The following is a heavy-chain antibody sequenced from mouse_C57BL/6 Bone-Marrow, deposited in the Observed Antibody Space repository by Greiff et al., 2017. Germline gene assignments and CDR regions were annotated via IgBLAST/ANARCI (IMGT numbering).Heavy chain of an antibody. CDR3: VSAYYGNDHYSMDD. J-gene: IGHJ4*01. CDR1: GYAFTGYW. Sequence: VQLEQSGPELVKPGASVKISCKASGYAFTGYWINWVKQRPGQGLEWIGWIFPGGGGTYYNGKFKGKATLTVDKSSSTAYMQLSSLTSEASAVYVCVSAYYGNDHYSMDDWGTGTSGTVSS. D-gene: IGHD2-1*01. CDR2: IFPGGGGT. V-gene: IGHV1-75*01.